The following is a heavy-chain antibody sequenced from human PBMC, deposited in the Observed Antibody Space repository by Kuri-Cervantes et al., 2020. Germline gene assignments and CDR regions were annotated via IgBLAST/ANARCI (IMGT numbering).Heavy chain of an antibody. CDR1: GGTFSSYA. J-gene: IGHJ3*02. CDR2: FDPKDGET. CDR3: ARERRSYYDSSAIWGRDAFDI. Sequence: ASVKVSCKASGGTFSSYAISWVRQAPGQGLEWMGGFDPKDGETIYAQKFQGRVTMTRNTSISTAYMELSSLRSEDTAVYYCARERRSYYDSSAIWGRDAFDIWGQGTMVTVSS. D-gene: IGHD3-22*01. V-gene: IGHV1-8*02.